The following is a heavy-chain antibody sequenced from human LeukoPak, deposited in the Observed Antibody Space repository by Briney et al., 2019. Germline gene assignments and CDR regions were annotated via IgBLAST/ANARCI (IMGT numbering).Heavy chain of an antibody. J-gene: IGHJ4*02. CDR2: ISYDGSNK. V-gene: IGHV3-30*18. Sequence: GGSLRLSCAASGFTFSIYGMHWVRQAPGKGLEWVAVISYDGSNKYYADSVKGRFTISRDNSKNTLYLQMNSLRAEDTAVYYCAKDYGSSWFDYWGQGTLVTVSS. D-gene: IGHD6-13*01. CDR1: GFTFSIYG. CDR3: AKDYGSSWFDY.